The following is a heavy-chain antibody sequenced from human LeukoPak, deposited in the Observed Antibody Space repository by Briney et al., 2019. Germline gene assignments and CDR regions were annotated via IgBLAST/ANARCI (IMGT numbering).Heavy chain of an antibody. D-gene: IGHD3-22*01. CDR1: GFTFSSYA. Sequence: PGGSLRLSCAASGFTFSSYAMTWVRQPPGKGLEWVSTISGNGRSTYYGDSVKGRFTISRDNSKNSLYLQMNSLRAEDTAVYYCARDQGYYYDSSAYYYGADSWGQGTLVTVSS. V-gene: IGHV3-23*01. CDR3: ARDQGYYYDSSAYYYGADS. J-gene: IGHJ4*02. CDR2: ISGNGRST.